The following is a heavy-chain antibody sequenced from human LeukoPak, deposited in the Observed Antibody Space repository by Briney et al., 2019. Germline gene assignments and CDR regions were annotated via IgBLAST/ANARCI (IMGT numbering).Heavy chain of an antibody. CDR1: GFTFSSYV. CDR3: SKDRGVFGVAYSLDY. V-gene: IGHV3-23*01. D-gene: IGHD3-3*01. Sequence: GGSLRLSCAASGFTFSSYVMSWVRQAPGKGLEWVAALTSSSDTTYYGDSVKGRFTISRDNSKNTLFLQMNSLRPEDTAVYYCSKDRGVFGVAYSLDYWGQGTLVTVSS. CDR2: LTSSSDTT. J-gene: IGHJ4*02.